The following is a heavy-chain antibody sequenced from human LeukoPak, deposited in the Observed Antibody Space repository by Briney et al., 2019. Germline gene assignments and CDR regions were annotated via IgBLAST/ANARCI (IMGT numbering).Heavy chain of an antibody. D-gene: IGHD3-10*01. CDR3: ATRLLWFGELLRDY. J-gene: IGHJ4*02. CDR2: FDPEDGET. CDR1: GYTLTELS. V-gene: IGHV1-24*01. Sequence: GASVKVSCKVSGYTLTELSKHWVRQAPGKGLEWMGGFDPEDGETIYAQKFQGRVTMTEDTSTDTAYMELSSLRSEDTAVYYCATRLLWFGELLRDYWGQGTLVTVSS.